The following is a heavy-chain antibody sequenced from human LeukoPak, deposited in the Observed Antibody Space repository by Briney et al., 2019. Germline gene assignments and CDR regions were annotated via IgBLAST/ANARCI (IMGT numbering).Heavy chain of an antibody. D-gene: IGHD2-2*02. V-gene: IGHV1-69*13. J-gene: IGHJ6*02. CDR1: EGTFSSYA. CDR3: ARITPISFDCSSTSCYRRYYYYGMDV. Sequence: SVKVSCKASEGTFSSYAISWVRQAPGQGLEWMGGIIPIFGTANYAQKFQGRVTITADESTSTAYMELSSLRSEDTAVYYCARITPISFDCSSTSCYRRYYYYGMDVWGQGTTVTVSS. CDR2: IIPIFGTA.